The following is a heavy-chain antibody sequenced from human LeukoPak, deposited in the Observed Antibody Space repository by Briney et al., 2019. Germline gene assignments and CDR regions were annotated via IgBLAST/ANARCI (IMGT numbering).Heavy chain of an antibody. CDR1: GITFSSYS. V-gene: IGHV3-21*01. D-gene: IGHD1-26*01. J-gene: IGHJ3*02. CDR3: ARDWLPKWELPDAFDI. CDR2: ISSSSSYI. Sequence: PGGSLRLSCAASGITFSSYSMNWVRQAPGKGLEWVSSISSSSSYIYYADSVKGRFTISRDNAKNSLYLQMNSLRAEDTAVYYCARDWLPKWELPDAFDIWGQGTMVTVSS.